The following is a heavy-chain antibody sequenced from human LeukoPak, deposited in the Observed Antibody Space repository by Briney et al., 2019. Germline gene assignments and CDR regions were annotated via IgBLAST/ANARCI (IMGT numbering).Heavy chain of an antibody. V-gene: IGHV3-23*01. J-gene: IGHJ5*02. CDR1: GFTFSSYA. CDR2: ISGSGGST. Sequence: LPGGSLRLSCAASGFTFSSYAMSWVRQAPGKGLEWVSAISGSGGSTYYADSVKGRFTISRDNSKNTLYLQMNSLRAEDTAVYYCAKSPKDVVVPAASNWFDPWGQGTLVTVSS. CDR3: AKSPKDVVVPAASNWFDP. D-gene: IGHD2-2*01.